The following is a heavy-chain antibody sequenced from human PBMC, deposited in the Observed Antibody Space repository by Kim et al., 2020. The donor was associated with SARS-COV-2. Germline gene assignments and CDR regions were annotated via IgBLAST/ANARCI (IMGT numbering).Heavy chain of an antibody. V-gene: IGHV3-11*06. CDR3: ARSISEIESHRIGVYFHH. D-gene: IGHD3-10*01. Sequence: VRDRFTISRDKAKNSVFLQMNRLRAEDTAVYYCARSISEIESHRIGVYFHHWGQGTLVTVSS. J-gene: IGHJ1*01.